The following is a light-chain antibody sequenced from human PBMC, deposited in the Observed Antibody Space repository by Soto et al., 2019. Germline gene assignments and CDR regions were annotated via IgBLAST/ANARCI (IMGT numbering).Light chain of an antibody. CDR2: AAS. CDR1: QSISYY. V-gene: IGKV1-39*01. Sequence: DIQMTQSPSSLSASVGDRVTITCRASQSISYYLNWYQQKPGKAPKLLIHAASSLQSGVPSRFSGSGSGTDFTRTISSLQPEDFATYYCQQSYSTPQTFGQGTKVEIK. CDR3: QQSYSTPQT. J-gene: IGKJ1*01.